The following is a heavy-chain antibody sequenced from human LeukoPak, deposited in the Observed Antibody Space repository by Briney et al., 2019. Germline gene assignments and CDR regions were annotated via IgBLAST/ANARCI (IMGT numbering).Heavy chain of an antibody. D-gene: IGHD3-22*01. Sequence: GGSLRLSCAASGFTFNRDWTAWVRQAPGKGLEWVANIKEDGSEKNYVDSVKGRFTISRDNAKTSVYLQMNNLRAEDTAIYYCTRTVGYWGQETLVTVSS. J-gene: IGHJ4*02. CDR3: TRTVGY. CDR1: GFTFNRDW. V-gene: IGHV3-7*01. CDR2: IKEDGSEK.